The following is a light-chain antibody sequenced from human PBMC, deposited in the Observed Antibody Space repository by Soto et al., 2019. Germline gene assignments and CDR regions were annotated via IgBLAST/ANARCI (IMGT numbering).Light chain of an antibody. J-gene: IGLJ3*02. V-gene: IGLV1-47*01. Sequence: QSVLTQPPSASGTPGQRVTISCSGSGSNVGTSYVYWYQQPPGTAPKLLIYANNQRPSGVPDRFSGSKSGTSASLAISGLRSEDEADYYCAAWDDSLSGRVFGGGTKLTVL. CDR1: GSNVGTSY. CDR2: ANN. CDR3: AAWDDSLSGRV.